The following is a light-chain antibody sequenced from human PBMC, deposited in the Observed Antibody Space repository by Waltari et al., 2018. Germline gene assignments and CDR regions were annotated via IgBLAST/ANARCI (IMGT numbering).Light chain of an antibody. Sequence: QSALNQPASVSGSPGQSITIPCTGTSNAVGGYNYVSWYQQHPGKAPQLMIYDVSDRPSGVSNRFSGSKSGNTASLTISGLQAEDEAEYYCTSYATGSSYIFGGGTKVTVL. CDR2: DVS. J-gene: IGLJ1*01. CDR1: SNAVGGYNY. V-gene: IGLV2-14*03. CDR3: TSYATGSSYI.